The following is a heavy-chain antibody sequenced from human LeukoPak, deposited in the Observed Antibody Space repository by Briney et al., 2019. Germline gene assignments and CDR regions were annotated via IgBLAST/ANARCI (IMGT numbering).Heavy chain of an antibody. J-gene: IGHJ5*02. CDR1: GFTFSSYW. D-gene: IGHD5-18*01. CDR2: IKQDGSEK. Sequence: GGSLSLSCGSSGFTFSSYWMSWVRQAPGKGLDWVANIKQDGSEKYYVDSVKGRFTISRDNAKNSLYLQMNSLRAEDTAVYYCAREGTAMAYNWFDPWGQGTLVTVSS. V-gene: IGHV3-7*03. CDR3: AREGTAMAYNWFDP.